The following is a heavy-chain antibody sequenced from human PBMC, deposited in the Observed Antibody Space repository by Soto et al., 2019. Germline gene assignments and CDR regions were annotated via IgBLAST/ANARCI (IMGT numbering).Heavy chain of an antibody. CDR1: GFTFSSYA. J-gene: IGHJ4*02. CDR3: ARDLVSMATIG. CDR2: ISYDGSNK. D-gene: IGHD5-12*01. Sequence: GGSLRLSCAASGFTFSSYAMHWVRQAPGKGLEGVAVISYDGSNKYYADSVKGRFTISRDNSKNTLYLQMNSLRAEDTAVYYCARDLVSMATIGWGQGTLVTVSS. V-gene: IGHV3-30-3*01.